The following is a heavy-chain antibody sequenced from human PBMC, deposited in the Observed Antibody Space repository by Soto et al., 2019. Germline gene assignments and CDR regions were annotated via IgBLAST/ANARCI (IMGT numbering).Heavy chain of an antibody. CDR2: IYYSGST. V-gene: IGHV4-39*01. D-gene: IGHD6-6*01. CDR3: ARIGIAARPWNFDY. CDR1: GGSISSSSYY. Sequence: SETLSLTCTVSGGSISSSSYYWGWIRQPPGKGLEWIGSIYYSGSTYYNPSLKSRVTISVDTSKNQFSLKLSSVTAADTAVYYCARIGIAARPWNFDYWGQGTLVTVSS. J-gene: IGHJ4*02.